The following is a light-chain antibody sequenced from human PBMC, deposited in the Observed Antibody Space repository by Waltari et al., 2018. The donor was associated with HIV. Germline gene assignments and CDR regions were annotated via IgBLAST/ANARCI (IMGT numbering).Light chain of an antibody. CDR2: STD. Sequence: QTVVTQEPSFSVSPGGTVTLPCGLSSGPVSTSHCPSWYQQTPGQAPRTLIYSTDTRSSGVPDRFSGSILGNKAALTITGAQADDESDYYCSLYMSGGIWVFGGGTKLTVL. J-gene: IGLJ3*02. CDR3: SLYMSGGIWV. CDR1: SGPVSTSHC. V-gene: IGLV8-61*01.